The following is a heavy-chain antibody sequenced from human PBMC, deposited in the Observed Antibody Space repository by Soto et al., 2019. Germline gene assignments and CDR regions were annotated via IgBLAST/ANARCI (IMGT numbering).Heavy chain of an antibody. J-gene: IGHJ4*02. D-gene: IGHD6-13*01. CDR1: GFTSVTNY. CDR2: IYSGGTT. Sequence: GGSLRLSCVASGFTSVTNYLSWVRRAPGKGLEWVSLIYSGGTTYYADSVKGRFTISRDSSKNTLYLQMNSLRAEDTAVYYCAKENGYSSSWFEFDDWGQGTLVNVAS. CDR3: AKENGYSSSWFEFDD. V-gene: IGHV3-53*01.